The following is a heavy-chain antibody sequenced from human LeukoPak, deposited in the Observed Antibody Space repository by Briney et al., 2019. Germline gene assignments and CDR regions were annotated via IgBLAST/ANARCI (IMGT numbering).Heavy chain of an antibody. CDR3: ARAVVVVPAAIYYDSSGYLFDY. Sequence: AASVKVSCKASGYTLTGYYMHWVRQAPGQGLEWMGWINPNSGGTNYAQKFQGRVTMTRDTSISTAYMELSRLRSDDTAVYYCARAVVVVPAAIYYDSSGYLFDYWGQGTLVTVSS. D-gene: IGHD2-2*02. J-gene: IGHJ4*02. CDR1: GYTLTGYY. CDR2: INPNSGGT. V-gene: IGHV1-2*02.